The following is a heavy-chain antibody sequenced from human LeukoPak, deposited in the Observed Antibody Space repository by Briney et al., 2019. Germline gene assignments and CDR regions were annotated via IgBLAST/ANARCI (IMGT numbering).Heavy chain of an antibody. Sequence: PGGSLRLSCAASGFTFSSYSMNWVRQAPGKGLEWVSFISTSSSYIYYADSVKGRFTISRDNSENTLYLQMNSLRGEDTAVYYCASEITAAGTLDYWGQGALVTVSS. J-gene: IGHJ4*02. CDR1: GFTFSSYS. CDR3: ASEITAAGTLDY. D-gene: IGHD6-13*01. V-gene: IGHV3-21*01. CDR2: ISTSSSYI.